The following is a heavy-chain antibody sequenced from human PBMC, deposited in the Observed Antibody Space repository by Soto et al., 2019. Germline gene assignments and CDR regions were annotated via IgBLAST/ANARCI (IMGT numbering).Heavy chain of an antibody. D-gene: IGHD1-26*01. J-gene: IGHJ3*02. CDR2: VSVGMDT. Sequence: TTETLSLTCTVSGASLISSNSYWAWFRQSPGTGRERIGRVSVGMDTYFNPSLMIRLTMAADTSKNEISLNLNSVTAADTAVYYCARQPLHRVGSSISTLDIWGQGTVVTVSS. CDR3: ARQPLHRVGSSISTLDI. V-gene: IGHV4-39*01. CDR1: GASLISSNSY.